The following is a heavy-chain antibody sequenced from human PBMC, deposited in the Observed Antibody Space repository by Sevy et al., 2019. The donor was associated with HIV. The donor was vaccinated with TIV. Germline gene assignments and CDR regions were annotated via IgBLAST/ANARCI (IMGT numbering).Heavy chain of an antibody. J-gene: IGHJ6*02. CDR1: GFTFKSYW. CDR3: AREGSAYDTYYYHYAMDV. CDR2: INQDGSKK. V-gene: IGHV3-7*01. Sequence: GGSLRLSCAASGFTFKSYWMTWVRQAPGKGLEWVANINQDGSKKYYSDSLKGRFSISRDNSKNSVHLQINTLRAEETAVYYCAREGSAYDTYYYHYAMDVWGQGTTVTVSS. D-gene: IGHD5-12*01.